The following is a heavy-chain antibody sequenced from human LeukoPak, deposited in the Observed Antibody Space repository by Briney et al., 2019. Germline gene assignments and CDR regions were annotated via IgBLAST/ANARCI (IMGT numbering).Heavy chain of an antibody. V-gene: IGHV3-66*01. CDR2: IFSHGET. CDR1: GFTVGNNY. J-gene: IGHJ4*02. Sequence: GGSLRLSCAASGFTVGNNYMNWVRQAPGKGLEWVSLIFSHGETSYADSVKGRFTISRDNSKNTLYLQMNGLRVEDTAVYYCAKIRQWLQAYFDYWGQGTLVTVSS. D-gene: IGHD6-19*01. CDR3: AKIRQWLQAYFDY.